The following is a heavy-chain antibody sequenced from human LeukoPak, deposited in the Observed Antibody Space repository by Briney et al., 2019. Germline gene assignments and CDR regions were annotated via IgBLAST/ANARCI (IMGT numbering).Heavy chain of an antibody. CDR2: ISGSGGST. J-gene: IGHJ4*02. CDR3: AKIRRNNWNDPFDY. V-gene: IGHV3-23*01. D-gene: IGHD1-20*01. CDR1: GFTFSNYA. Sequence: QTGGSLRLPCVASGFTFSNYAMSWVRQAPGKGLEWVSGISGSGGSTYYADSVKGRFTISRDNSKNTLDLQMNSLRAEDTAVYYCAKIRRNNWNDPFDYWGQGTLVTVSS.